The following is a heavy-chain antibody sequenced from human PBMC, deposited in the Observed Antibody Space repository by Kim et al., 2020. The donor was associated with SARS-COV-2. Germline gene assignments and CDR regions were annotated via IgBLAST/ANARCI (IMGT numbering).Heavy chain of an antibody. CDR2: ISSSGSTI. V-gene: IGHV3-11*04. CDR1: GFTFSDYY. J-gene: IGHJ4*02. Sequence: GGSLRLSCAASGFTFSDYYMSWIRQAPGKGLEWFSYISSSGSTIYYADSVKGRFTISRDNAKNSLYLQMNSLRAEDTAVYYCARPKSYSSGWYDYWGQGTLVTVSS. CDR3: ARPKSYSSGWYDY. D-gene: IGHD6-19*01.